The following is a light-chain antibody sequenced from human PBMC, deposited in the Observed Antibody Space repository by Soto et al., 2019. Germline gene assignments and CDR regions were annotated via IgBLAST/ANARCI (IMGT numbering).Light chain of an antibody. CDR2: LTS. V-gene: IGKV3D-15*01. CDR1: RTIAGN. Sequence: EVVMTQSPGTLSASPGERATLSCRASRTIAGNVAWYQQKPGQAPRLLIFLTSTRAIGVPDRFSGGRSGTEFTLTISSLQSEDFAVYYCQQYDDWPPITFGQGTRLEVK. CDR3: QQYDDWPPIT. J-gene: IGKJ5*01.